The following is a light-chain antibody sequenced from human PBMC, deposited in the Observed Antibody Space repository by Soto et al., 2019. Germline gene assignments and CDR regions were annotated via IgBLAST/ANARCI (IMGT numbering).Light chain of an antibody. Sequence: QSVLTQPPSVSGAPGQRVTISCTGSSSDIGAGFDVHWYRHLPGTAPKLLIYGNTNRPSGVPGRFSGSKSGTSASLVITGLQAEDEADYYCQSYENSRTGFYVFGTGTKVTVL. J-gene: IGLJ1*01. CDR3: QSYENSRTGFYV. V-gene: IGLV1-40*01. CDR2: GNT. CDR1: SSDIGAGFD.